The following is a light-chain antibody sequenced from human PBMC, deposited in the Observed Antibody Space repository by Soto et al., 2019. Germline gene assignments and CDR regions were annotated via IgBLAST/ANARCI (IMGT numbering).Light chain of an antibody. J-gene: IGKJ1*01. CDR3: QQYNNWPPWT. CDR1: QNVRTF. V-gene: IGKV3-11*01. CDR2: GAS. Sequence: EVVLTQSPATLSLSPGERATLSCRASQNVRTFLDWYQQKPGQPPRLLIYGASNRATGIPARFSGSGSGTDFTLTISSLEPEDFAVYYCQQYNNWPPWTFGQGTKVEIK.